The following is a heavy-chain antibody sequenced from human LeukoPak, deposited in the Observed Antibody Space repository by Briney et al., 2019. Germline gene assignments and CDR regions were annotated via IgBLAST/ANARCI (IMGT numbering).Heavy chain of an antibody. CDR2: IIPIFGTA. V-gene: IGHV1-69*05. CDR3: ASPRALYCSSTSCQTANGAFDI. D-gene: IGHD2-2*01. J-gene: IGHJ3*02. CDR1: GGTFSSYA. Sequence: SVKVSCKASGGTFSSYAISWVRQAPGQGLEWMGGIIPIFGTANYAQKFQGRVTITTDESTSTAYMELSSLRSEDTAVYYCASPRALYCSSTSCQTANGAFDIWGQGSMVTVSS.